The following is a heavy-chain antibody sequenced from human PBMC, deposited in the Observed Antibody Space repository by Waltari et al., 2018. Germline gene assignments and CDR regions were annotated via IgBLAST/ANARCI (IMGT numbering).Heavy chain of an antibody. CDR2: VRFDGNNA. J-gene: IGHJ4*02. D-gene: IGHD3-10*01. Sequence: QVQLVESGGGVVQPGGSLRLSCAASGFAMTSTGVHCVRQAPGKGLEWVTFVRFDGNNAFYADSVTGRFSISRDTSKNTLYLHMNSLRVEDTAVYYCAKDLSYGPDYWGQGTLVTVSS. CDR3: AKDLSYGPDY. V-gene: IGHV3-30*02. CDR1: GFAMTSTG.